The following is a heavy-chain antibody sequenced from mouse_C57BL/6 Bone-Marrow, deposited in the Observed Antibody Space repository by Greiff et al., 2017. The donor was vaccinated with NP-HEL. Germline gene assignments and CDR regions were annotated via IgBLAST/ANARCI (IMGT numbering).Heavy chain of an antibody. V-gene: IGHV3-5*01. D-gene: IGHD1-1*01. Sequence: VQLKESGPGLVKPSQTVFLTCTVTGISITTGNYRWSWIRQFPGNKLEWIGYIYYSGTITYNPSLTSRTTITRDTSKNQFFLEMNSLTAEDAATYYCARDGGYYGSSYDYWGQGTTLTVSS. CDR3: ARDGGYYGSSYDY. CDR2: IYYSGTI. J-gene: IGHJ2*01. CDR1: GISITTGNYR.